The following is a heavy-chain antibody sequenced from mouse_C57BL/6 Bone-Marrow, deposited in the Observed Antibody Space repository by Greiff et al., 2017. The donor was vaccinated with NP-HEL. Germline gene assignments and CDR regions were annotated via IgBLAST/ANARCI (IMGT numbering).Heavy chain of an antibody. V-gene: IGHV1-85*01. CDR3: ARYGIYYGYVMDY. Sequence: QVQLQQSGPELVKPGASVKLSCKASGYTFTSYDINWVKQRPGQGLEWIGWIYPRDGSTKYNEKFKGKATLTVATSSSTAYMELHSLTSEDSAVYFCARYGIYYGYVMDYWGQGTSVTVSS. J-gene: IGHJ4*01. CDR2: IYPRDGST. D-gene: IGHD2-2*01. CDR1: GYTFTSYD.